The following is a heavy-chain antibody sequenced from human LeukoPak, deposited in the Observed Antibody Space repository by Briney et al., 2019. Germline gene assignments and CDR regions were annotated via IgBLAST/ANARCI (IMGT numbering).Heavy chain of an antibody. D-gene: IGHD3-10*01. J-gene: IGHJ6*03. CDR2: MNPNSGNT. Sequence: ASVKVSCKASGYTFTSYDINWVRQATGQGLEWMGWMNPNSGNTGYAQKFQGRATMTRNISISTAYMELSSLRSEDTAVYYCARGLRFRSSRLGYYYYYYYMDVWGKGTTVTVSS. CDR3: ARGLRFRSSRLGYYYYYYYMDV. V-gene: IGHV1-8*01. CDR1: GYTFTSYD.